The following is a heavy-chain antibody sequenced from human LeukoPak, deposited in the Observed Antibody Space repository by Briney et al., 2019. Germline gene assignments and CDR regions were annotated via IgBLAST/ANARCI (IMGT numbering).Heavy chain of an antibody. D-gene: IGHD3-16*02. Sequence: SQTLSLTCTVSGGSISSGSYYWSWIRQPAGKGLEWIGRIYTSGSTNYNPSLKSRVTISVDTSQNQFSLKLSSVTAADTAVYYCASSRGLRLGELSYYFDYWGQGTLVTVSS. CDR2: IYTSGST. CDR1: GGSISSGSYY. CDR3: ASSRGLRLGELSYYFDY. V-gene: IGHV4-61*02. J-gene: IGHJ4*02.